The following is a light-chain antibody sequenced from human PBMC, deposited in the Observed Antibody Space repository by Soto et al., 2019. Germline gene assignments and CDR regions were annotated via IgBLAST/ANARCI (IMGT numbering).Light chain of an antibody. CDR1: SSDVGGYNY. V-gene: IGLV2-14*01. J-gene: IGLJ2*01. CDR2: DVS. Sequence: QSVLTQPASVSGSPGQSITISCTGTSSDVGGYNYVSWYQANPGRAPKLIIYDVSNRPSGISNRFSGSKSGNTASLTISGLQAEDEADYYCSSYTSSGTLVVFGGGTQLTVL. CDR3: SSYTSSGTLVV.